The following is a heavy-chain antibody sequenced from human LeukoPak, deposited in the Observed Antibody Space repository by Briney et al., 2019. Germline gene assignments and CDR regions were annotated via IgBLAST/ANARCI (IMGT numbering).Heavy chain of an antibody. J-gene: IGHJ5*02. V-gene: IGHV3-15*01. Sequence: NSGGSLRLSCAASGFTFNNAWMNWVRQAPGKGLEWVGRIKDKTDGGSTDYAAPVKGRFTISRDDPKNTLYLQMNSLKIEDTAVYYCSTVAAYYDILTKKWFDPWGQGTLVTVSS. D-gene: IGHD3-9*01. CDR2: IKDKTDGGST. CDR3: STVAAYYDILTKKWFDP. CDR1: GFTFNNAW.